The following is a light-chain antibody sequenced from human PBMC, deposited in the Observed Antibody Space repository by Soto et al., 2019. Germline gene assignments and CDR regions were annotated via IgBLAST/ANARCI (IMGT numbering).Light chain of an antibody. CDR3: QQFNSYSMFT. CDR1: QDISSF. V-gene: IGKV1-9*01. J-gene: IGKJ3*01. Sequence: DIQLTQSPSFLSASLGDRVTITCRASQDISSFLAWYQQKPGKAPKLLIYGASALQRGVPSRFSGSGSGTEFTLTISGLQPEDFATYYCQQFNSYSMFTFGPGTKVDVK. CDR2: GAS.